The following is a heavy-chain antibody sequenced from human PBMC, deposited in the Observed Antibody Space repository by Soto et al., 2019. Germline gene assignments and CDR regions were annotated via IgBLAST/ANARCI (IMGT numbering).Heavy chain of an antibody. CDR3: AKDVRQLLPEDYYGMDV. Sequence: PGGSLRLSCAASGFTFSSYAMPWVRQAPWHGLEWVSSISGNGVRTYYAESVKGRFTISRDNTKNTLHLQMNSLSPDDTAGYYCAKDVRQLLPEDYYGMDVWGQGTTVTVSS. CDR2: ISGNGVRT. J-gene: IGHJ6*02. D-gene: IGHD2-2*01. CDR1: GFTFSSYA. V-gene: IGHV3-23*01.